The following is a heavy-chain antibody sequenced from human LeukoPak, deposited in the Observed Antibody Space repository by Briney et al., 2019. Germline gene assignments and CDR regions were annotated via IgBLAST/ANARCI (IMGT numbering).Heavy chain of an antibody. J-gene: IGHJ4*02. CDR3: AKGNRYGDYPFDY. V-gene: IGHV3-23*01. Sequence: AGGSLRLSCAASGFTFSSYAMCWVRQAPGKGLEWVSAISGSGGSTYYADSVKGRFTISRDNSKNTLYLQMNSLRAEGTAVYYCAKGNRYGDYPFDYWGQGTLVTVSS. CDR2: ISGSGGST. D-gene: IGHD4-17*01. CDR1: GFTFSSYA.